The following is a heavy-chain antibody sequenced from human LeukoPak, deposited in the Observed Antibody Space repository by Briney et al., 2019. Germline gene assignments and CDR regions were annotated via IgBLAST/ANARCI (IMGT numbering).Heavy chain of an antibody. J-gene: IGHJ4*02. Sequence: SETLSLTCAVSGGSISSNNWWGWVRQPPGKGLEWIGEIYHSGSPNYNPSLKSRVTISVDKSRNHFSLNLSSVTAADTAVYYCARGGGFYGSGTTHFDYWGQGTLATVSS. CDR1: GGSISSNNW. CDR2: IYHSGSP. V-gene: IGHV4-4*02. D-gene: IGHD3-10*01. CDR3: ARGGGFYGSGTTHFDY.